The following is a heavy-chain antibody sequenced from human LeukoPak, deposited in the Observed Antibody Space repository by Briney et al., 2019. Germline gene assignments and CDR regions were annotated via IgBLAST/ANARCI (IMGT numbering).Heavy chain of an antibody. Sequence: GGSLRLSCAASGFTFSSYSMNWVRQAPGKGLEWVSTISSSSSYIYYADSVKGRFTISRDNAKNSLYLKMNSLRSEDTAVYYCATARIQLWLDADYYYYYGMDVWGQGTTVTVSS. CDR3: ATARIQLWLDADYYYYYGMDV. CDR1: GFTFSSYS. CDR2: ISSSSSYI. J-gene: IGHJ6*02. V-gene: IGHV3-21*04. D-gene: IGHD5-18*01.